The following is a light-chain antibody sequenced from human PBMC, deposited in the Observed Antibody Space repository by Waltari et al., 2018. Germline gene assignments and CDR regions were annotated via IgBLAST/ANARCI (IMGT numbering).Light chain of an antibody. CDR2: GAS. J-gene: IGKJ1*01. V-gene: IGKV3-15*01. CDR3: QQYNNWPET. Sequence: DIVMTQSPATLSVSPGERATLSCRASQSIGSNLAWYQHKPGQAPRFLIYGASTRATGIPVRVSGSGSGTEFTLTISSLQSADFAVYFCQQYNNWPETFGQGTKVEIK. CDR1: QSIGSN.